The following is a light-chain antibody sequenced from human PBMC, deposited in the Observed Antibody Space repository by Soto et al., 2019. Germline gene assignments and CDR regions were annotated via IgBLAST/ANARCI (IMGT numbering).Light chain of an antibody. CDR3: SSYTTSNTYV. Sequence: QSALTQPASVSGSPGQSITISCTGSSSDVGAYNYVSWFQQHPGKAPKFMIYEVRNRPSGVSNRFSGSKSGNTASLTVSGLQAEDAADYYCSSYTTSNTYVFGTGTKLTVL. CDR2: EVR. CDR1: SSDVGAYNY. J-gene: IGLJ1*01. V-gene: IGLV2-14*01.